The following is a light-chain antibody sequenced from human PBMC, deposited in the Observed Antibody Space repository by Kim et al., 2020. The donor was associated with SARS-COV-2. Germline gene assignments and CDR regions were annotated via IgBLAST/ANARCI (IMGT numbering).Light chain of an antibody. Sequence: PGGTVTLPCASSAGPVTDGNLPNWLQQKPGQAPRPLIYSTNNKHSTTPARFSGSFLGGKAVLTLSGVRPEDEAEYYCLLYYGGDWVFGGGTLLTVL. CDR1: AGPVTDGNL. CDR2: STN. J-gene: IGLJ3*02. V-gene: IGLV7-43*01. CDR3: LLYYGGDWV.